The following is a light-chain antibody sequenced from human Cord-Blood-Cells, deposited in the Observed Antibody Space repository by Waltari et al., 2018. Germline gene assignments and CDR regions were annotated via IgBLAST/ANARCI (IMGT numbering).Light chain of an antibody. CDR3: QQYYSTPLT. J-gene: IGKJ4*01. CDR1: QSVLYSSNNKNY. CDR2: WAS. V-gene: IGKV4-1*01. Sequence: DIVMTQSPDSLAVSLGERATLHCKSSQSVLYSSNNKNYLAWYQQKPGQPPKLLIYWASTRESGVPDRFSGSGSGTDFTLTISSLQAEDVAVYYCQQYYSTPLTFGGGPRWRSN.